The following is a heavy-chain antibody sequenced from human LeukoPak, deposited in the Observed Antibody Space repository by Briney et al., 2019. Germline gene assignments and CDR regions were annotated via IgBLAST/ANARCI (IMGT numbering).Heavy chain of an antibody. CDR1: GFKFSSYY. V-gene: IGHV3-21*01. CDR2: ISTSSSYL. Sequence: PGGSLRLSCAASGFKFSSYYMNWVRQAPGKALEWVSSISTSSSYLYYADSVKGRFTISRDNAKNSLFLQMNSLRADDTAVYYCARATHGKRGYTYGLDYWGQGTLVTVSS. J-gene: IGHJ4*02. CDR3: ARATHGKRGYTYGLDY. D-gene: IGHD5-18*01.